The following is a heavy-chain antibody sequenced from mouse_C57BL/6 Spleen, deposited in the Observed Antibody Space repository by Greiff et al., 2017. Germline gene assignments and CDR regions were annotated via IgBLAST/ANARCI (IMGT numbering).Heavy chain of an antibody. CDR3: ARHGKRYSSGYAYFDY. CDR2: FYPGSGSI. V-gene: IGHV1-62-2*01. CDR1: GYTFTEYT. D-gene: IGHD3-2*02. J-gene: IGHJ2*01. Sequence: VQLQQSGAELVKPGASVKLSCKASGYTFTEYTIHWVKQRSGQGLEWIGWFYPGSGSIKYNEKFKDKATLTADKSSRTVYMELSRLTSEDSAVYFCARHGKRYSSGYAYFDYWGQGTTLTVSS.